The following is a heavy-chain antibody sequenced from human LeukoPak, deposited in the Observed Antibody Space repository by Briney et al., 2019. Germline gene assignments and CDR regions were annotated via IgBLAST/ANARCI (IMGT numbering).Heavy chain of an antibody. D-gene: IGHD6-19*01. J-gene: IGHJ5*02. CDR2: ISSSSSTI. Sequence: GGSLRLSCAASGFTFSSYSMNWVRQAPGKGLEWVSYISSSSSTIYYADPVKGRFTISRDNAKNSLYLQMNSLRAEDTAVYYCAREAVVAALTINWFDPWGQGTLVTVSS. CDR3: AREAVVAALTINWFDP. V-gene: IGHV3-48*04. CDR1: GFTFSSYS.